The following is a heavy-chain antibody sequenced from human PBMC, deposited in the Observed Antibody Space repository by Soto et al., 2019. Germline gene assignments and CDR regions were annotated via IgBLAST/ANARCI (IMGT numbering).Heavy chain of an antibody. CDR2: MNPNTGNS. D-gene: IGHD1-1*01. CDR1: GHTFTSYD. Sequence: ASVKVSCKASGHTFTSYDIYWVRQATGQGLEWMGWMNPNTGNSGYAQKFQGRVTMTSDTSISTAHMELSSLRSEDTAVYYCARRAETNGWNGFGADKYYFDFWGQGTLVTVSS. J-gene: IGHJ4*02. CDR3: ARRAETNGWNGFGADKYYFDF. V-gene: IGHV1-8*01.